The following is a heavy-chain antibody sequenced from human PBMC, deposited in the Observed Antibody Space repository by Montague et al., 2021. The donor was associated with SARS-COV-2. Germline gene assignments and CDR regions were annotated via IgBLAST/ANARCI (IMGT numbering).Heavy chain of an antibody. CDR1: DGSFSDYS. Sequence: SETLSLTCVVYDGSFSDYSWTWIRQPPGKGLEWIGEINHRGSTNYNPSLKSRVTISVDTSKNQFSLKMTSVTAADTAVYYCARGRQHINMVVVVVTGGEYYFDFWGQGTLVAVSS. V-gene: IGHV4-34*01. J-gene: IGHJ4*02. CDR3: ARGRQHINMVVVVVTGGEYYFDF. CDR2: INHRGST. D-gene: IGHD3-22*01.